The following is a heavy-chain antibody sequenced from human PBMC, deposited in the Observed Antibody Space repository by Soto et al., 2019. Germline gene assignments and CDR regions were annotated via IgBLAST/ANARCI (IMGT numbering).Heavy chain of an antibody. J-gene: IGHJ4*02. Sequence: GGSLRLSCAASGFTFSKAWMNWVRQAPGKGLEWVGRIKSKTDEETIIYAAPMEGRITISRDDTKNTLYLQMNSLKTEDTAVYYYTTDSRTHWAPFFDYGGKGILVTVPS. CDR3: TTDSRTHWAPFFDY. CDR1: GFTFSKAW. V-gene: IGHV3-15*01. D-gene: IGHD3-16*01. CDR2: IKSKTDEETI.